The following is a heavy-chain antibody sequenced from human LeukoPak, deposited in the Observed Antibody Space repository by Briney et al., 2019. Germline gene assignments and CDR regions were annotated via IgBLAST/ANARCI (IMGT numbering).Heavy chain of an antibody. V-gene: IGHV3-21*01. CDR1: GFTFSSYS. CDR3: ARELRLGELSLPKYDY. Sequence: PGGSLRLSCAASGFTFSSYSMNWVRQAPGKGLEWVSSISSSSSYIYYADSVKGRFTISRDNAKNSLYLQMNSLRAEDTAVYYCARELRLGELSLPKYDYWGQGTLVTVSS. CDR2: ISSSSSYI. D-gene: IGHD3-16*02. J-gene: IGHJ4*02.